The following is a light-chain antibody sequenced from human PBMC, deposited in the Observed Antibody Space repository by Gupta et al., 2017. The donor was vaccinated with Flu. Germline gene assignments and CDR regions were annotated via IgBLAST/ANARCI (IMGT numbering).Light chain of an antibody. CDR1: RSNIGVNP. V-gene: IGLV1-51*02. CDR2: GDT. Sequence: KVSISCSGGRSNIGVNPVSWYQVLPGTAPKLLIFGDTRRPSDIPDRFSASKSGTSATLGITGLQTGDDGDYYCEAWDSGLSMLLFGGGTKVTVL. J-gene: IGLJ2*01. CDR3: EAWDSGLSMLL.